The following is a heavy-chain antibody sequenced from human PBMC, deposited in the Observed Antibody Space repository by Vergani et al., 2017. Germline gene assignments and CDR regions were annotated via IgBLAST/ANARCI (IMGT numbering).Heavy chain of an antibody. V-gene: IGHV1-3*01. CDR3: ARVNDERCLQSGFDY. J-gene: IGHJ4*02. CDR2: INAGNGNT. D-gene: IGHD5-24*01. Sequence: QVQLVQSGAEVKKPGASVKVSCKASGYTFTSYAMHWVRQAPGQRLEWMGWINAGNGNTKYSQKLQGRVTMTTDTSTSTAYMELRSLRSDDTAVYYCARVNDERCLQSGFDYWGQGTLVTVSS. CDR1: GYTFTSYA.